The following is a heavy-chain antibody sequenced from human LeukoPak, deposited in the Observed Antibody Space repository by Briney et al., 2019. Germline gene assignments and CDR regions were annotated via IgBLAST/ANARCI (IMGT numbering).Heavy chain of an antibody. Sequence: SETLSLTCTVSGGSISSYYWSWIRQPPGKGLEWIGYIYYSGSTNYNPSLKSRVTISVDTSKNQFSLKLSSVTAADTAVYYCARVERIFGVAGPVDYWGQGTLVTVSS. CDR1: GGSISSYY. CDR2: IYYSGST. D-gene: IGHD3-3*01. CDR3: ARVERIFGVAGPVDY. V-gene: IGHV4-59*12. J-gene: IGHJ4*02.